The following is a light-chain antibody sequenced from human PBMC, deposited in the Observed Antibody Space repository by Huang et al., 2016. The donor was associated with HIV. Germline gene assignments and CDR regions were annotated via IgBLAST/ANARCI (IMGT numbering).Light chain of an antibody. CDR1: QNVLFSSNNKNY. V-gene: IGKV4-1*01. CDR2: WAS. CDR3: QQYYDTLWT. Sequence: DIVMTQSPDFLAVSLGEKATINCTSSQNVLFSSNNKNYLAWYQQRPRQPPKLFVYWASTRVSGVPDRFSGSGSGTDFTLTINSLQAEDVALYYCQQYYDTLWTFGQGTKVEIK. J-gene: IGKJ1*01.